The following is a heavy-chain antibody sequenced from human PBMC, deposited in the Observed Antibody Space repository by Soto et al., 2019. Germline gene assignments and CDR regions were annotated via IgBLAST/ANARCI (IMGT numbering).Heavy chain of an antibody. CDR1: GFTFSSYA. J-gene: IGHJ4*02. CDR3: ATYYDSSGYYEN. Sequence: QVQLVGSGGGVVQPGRSLRLSCAASGFTFSSYAMHWVRQAPGKGLEWVAVISYDGSNKYYADSVKGRFTISRDNSKNTLYLQMNSLRAEDTAVYYCATYYDSSGYYENWGQGTLVTVSS. V-gene: IGHV3-30-3*01. CDR2: ISYDGSNK. D-gene: IGHD3-22*01.